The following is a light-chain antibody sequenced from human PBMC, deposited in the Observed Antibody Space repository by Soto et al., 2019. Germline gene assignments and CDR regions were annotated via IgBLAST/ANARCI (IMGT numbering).Light chain of an antibody. J-gene: IGKJ1*01. CDR1: QSVSSSY. Sequence: DIVLTQSPGTLSLSPGQRATLSCRASQSVSSSYLGWYQQKPGQAPRLLIYAASTRATGIPDRFSGSGSGTDFTLTISRLEPEDFAVYFCQHYGSSLWTFGQGTKVDIK. CDR3: QHYGSSLWT. V-gene: IGKV3-20*01. CDR2: AAS.